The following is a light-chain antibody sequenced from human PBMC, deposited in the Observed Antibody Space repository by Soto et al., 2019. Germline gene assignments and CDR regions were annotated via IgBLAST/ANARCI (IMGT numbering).Light chain of an antibody. CDR2: EVS. J-gene: IGLJ1*01. CDR3: RSNTNSYLYV. V-gene: IGLV2-14*01. Sequence: QSALTQPASVSGSPGQSITISCTGTSSDVGGYNYVSWYQQHPGKAPKLMIYEVSNRPSGVSSRFSGSKSGNTASLTISGLAAEDEADYCCRSNTNSYLYVFGTGTKVTVL. CDR1: SSDVGGYNY.